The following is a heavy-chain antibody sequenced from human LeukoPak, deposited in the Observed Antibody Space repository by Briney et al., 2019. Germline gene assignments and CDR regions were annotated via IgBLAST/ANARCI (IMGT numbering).Heavy chain of an antibody. J-gene: IGHJ3*02. CDR2: IIPIFGTA. Sequence: GSSVKVSCKASGGTFSSYAISWVRQAPGQGLEWMGGIIPIFGTANYAQKFQGRVTITADESTSTAYMELSSLRSEDTAVYYCASPRRVGAPDHDAFDIWGQGTMVTVSS. CDR1: GGTFSSYA. D-gene: IGHD1-26*01. V-gene: IGHV1-69*01. CDR3: ASPRRVGAPDHDAFDI.